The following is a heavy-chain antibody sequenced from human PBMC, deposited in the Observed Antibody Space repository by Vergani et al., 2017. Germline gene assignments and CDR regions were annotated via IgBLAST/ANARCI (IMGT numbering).Heavy chain of an antibody. CDR2: IYHSGST. CDR1: GGSISDTHW. Sequence: QVQLQESGPGLVKPPGTLSLTCAVSGGSISDTHWWSWVRPFPGKGLGWIGEIYHSGSTTYNPSRQSRVTISVDKSKSQFSLRLTSVTAADTAVYYCARVGLQLWRTFDIWGQGTMVTVSS. CDR3: ARVGLQLWRTFDI. D-gene: IGHD5-18*01. V-gene: IGHV4-4*03. J-gene: IGHJ3*02.